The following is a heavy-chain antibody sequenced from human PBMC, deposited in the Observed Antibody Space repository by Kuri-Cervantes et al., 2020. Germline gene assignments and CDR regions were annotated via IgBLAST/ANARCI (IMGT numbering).Heavy chain of an antibody. CDR1: GYTFTSYG. D-gene: IGHD5-18*01. V-gene: IGHV1-18*01. Sequence: ASVKVSCKASGYTFTSYGISWVRQAPGQGLEWMGWISAYNGNTNYAQKFQGRVTMTRNTSISTAYMELSSLRSEDTAVYYCARGWGYSYDYGWGQGTLVTVSS. CDR3: ARGWGYSYDYG. J-gene: IGHJ4*02. CDR2: ISAYNGNT.